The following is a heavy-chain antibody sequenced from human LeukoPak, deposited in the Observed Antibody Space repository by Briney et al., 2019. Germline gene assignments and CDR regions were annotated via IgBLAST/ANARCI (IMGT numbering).Heavy chain of an antibody. Sequence: GASVKVSFKASGYTFTSYGISWVRQAPGQGLEWMGGIIPIFGTANYAQKFQGRVTITADESTSTAYMELSSLRSEDTAVYYCARDRPKCRGYYCYNWFDPWGQGTLVTVSS. CDR2: IIPIFGTA. V-gene: IGHV1-69*13. CDR3: ARDRPKCRGYYCYNWFDP. J-gene: IGHJ5*02. CDR1: GYTFTSYG. D-gene: IGHD3-16*02.